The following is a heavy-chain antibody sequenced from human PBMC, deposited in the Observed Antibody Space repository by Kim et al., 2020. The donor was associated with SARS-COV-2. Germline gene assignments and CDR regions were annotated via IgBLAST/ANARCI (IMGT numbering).Heavy chain of an antibody. CDR1: GFTFSSYA. D-gene: IGHD5-12*01. Sequence: GGSLRLSCAASGFTFSSYAMSWVRQAPGKGLEWVSAISFSGGSTYYADSVKGRFTISRDNSKNTLYLQMNSLRAEDTAVYYCAKDLGDGYNPDAFDIWGQGTMVTVSS. CDR2: ISFSGGST. V-gene: IGHV3-23*01. CDR3: AKDLGDGYNPDAFDI. J-gene: IGHJ3*02.